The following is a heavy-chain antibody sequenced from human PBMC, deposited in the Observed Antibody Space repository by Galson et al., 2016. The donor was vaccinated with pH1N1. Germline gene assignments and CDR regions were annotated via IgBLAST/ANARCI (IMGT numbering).Heavy chain of an antibody. Sequence: QSGAEVKKPGESLKISCEASGYSFTSYWIGWVRQMPGKGLEWMGIIFPGDSDTRYSPSFQGQATISADKSINTAYLQWTSLKASDTAMYFCARQPNTMTTIDFWGQGTLVTVSS. CDR1: GYSFTSYW. CDR2: IFPGDSDT. D-gene: IGHD3-3*01. CDR3: ARQPNTMTTIDF. V-gene: IGHV5-51*01. J-gene: IGHJ4*02.